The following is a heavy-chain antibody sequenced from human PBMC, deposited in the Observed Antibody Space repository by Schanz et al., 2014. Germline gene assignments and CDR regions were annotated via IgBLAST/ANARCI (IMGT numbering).Heavy chain of an antibody. Sequence: GPEVREPGASVQVSCKASGYTFNNYYRHWVRQAPGPRPEWLVVISPSTGRTTYAPKFQDRVTITRDSSMATVYIEMSSLRSEDTEIYSGGGAVSNYVLHRFHPWRQG. CDR3: GGAVSNYVLHRFHP. J-gene: IGHJ5*02. CDR1: GYTFNNYY. CDR2: ISPSTGRT. V-gene: IGHV1-46*02. D-gene: IGHD3-10*02.